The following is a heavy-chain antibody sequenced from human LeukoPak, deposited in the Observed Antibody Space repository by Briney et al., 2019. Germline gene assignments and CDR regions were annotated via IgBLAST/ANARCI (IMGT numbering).Heavy chain of an antibody. J-gene: IGHJ4*02. CDR3: ARRRADYDILTGPPDY. CDR1: GYTFTSYD. CDR2: MNPNSGNT. Sequence: GASVKVSCKASGYTFTSYDINWVRQATGQGLEWMGWMNPNSGNTGYAQKFQGRVTITRNTSISTAYMELSSLRSEDTAVYYCARRRADYDILTGPPDYWGQGTLVTVSS. V-gene: IGHV1-8*03. D-gene: IGHD3-9*01.